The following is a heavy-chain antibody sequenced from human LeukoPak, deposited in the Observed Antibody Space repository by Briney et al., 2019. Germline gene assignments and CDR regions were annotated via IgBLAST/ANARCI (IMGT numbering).Heavy chain of an antibody. CDR1: GFTFTNSA. Sequence: GGSLRLSCAASGFTFTNSAMRWVRQAPGKGLEWVSSISGSGANTYYADSVKGRFTISRDNSKNTVDLQMNSLRAEDTALYYCAKHGYCSGISCFFDFWGQGTLVTVSS. CDR2: ISGSGANT. CDR3: AKHGYCSGISCFFDF. V-gene: IGHV3-23*01. J-gene: IGHJ4*02. D-gene: IGHD2-2*03.